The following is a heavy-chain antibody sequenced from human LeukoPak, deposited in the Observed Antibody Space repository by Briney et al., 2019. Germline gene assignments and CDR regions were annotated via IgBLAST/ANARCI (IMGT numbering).Heavy chain of an antibody. D-gene: IGHD3-10*01. CDR2: INPSGGST. CDR1: GYTFSSYH. J-gene: IGHJ4*02. Sequence: GASVKVSCKTSGYTFSSYHIHWVRQAPGQGLEWMGIINPSGGSTIYAQKFQGRVTMTRDTSTSTVYMDLTSLRSEDTAVYYCARGGMVRDRRHFQFDYWGQGTLVAVSS. CDR3: ARGGMVRDRRHFQFDY. V-gene: IGHV1-46*01.